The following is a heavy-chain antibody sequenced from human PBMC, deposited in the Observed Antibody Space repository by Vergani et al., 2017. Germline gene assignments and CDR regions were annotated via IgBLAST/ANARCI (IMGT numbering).Heavy chain of an antibody. Sequence: QVQLVESGGGVVQPGRSLRLSCAASGFTFSSYGMHWVRQAPGKGLEWVAVISYDGSNKYYADSVKGRFTISRDNSKNTLYLQMNSLRAEDTAVYYCAKARYSSSSLGFDYWGQGTLVTVSS. CDR1: GFTFSSYG. CDR2: ISYDGSNK. D-gene: IGHD6-6*01. V-gene: IGHV3-30*18. J-gene: IGHJ4*02. CDR3: AKARYSSSSLGFDY.